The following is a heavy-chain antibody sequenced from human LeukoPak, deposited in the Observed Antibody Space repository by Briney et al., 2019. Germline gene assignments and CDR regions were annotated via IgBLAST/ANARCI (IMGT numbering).Heavy chain of an antibody. CDR1: GFTFRSYN. Sequence: GASMRLSCGASGFTFRSYNMNWVRKAPGKRPEWVSSISSSSSYIYYADSVKGRFTISRDNAKNSLYLQMNSLRAEDTALYYCARGASRADYWGQGTLVTVSS. J-gene: IGHJ4*02. CDR2: ISSSSSYI. V-gene: IGHV3-21*01. CDR3: ARGASRADY.